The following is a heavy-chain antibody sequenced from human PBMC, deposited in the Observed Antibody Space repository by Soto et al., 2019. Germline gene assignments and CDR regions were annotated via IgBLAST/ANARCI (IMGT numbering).Heavy chain of an antibody. D-gene: IGHD3-22*01. Sequence: ASVKVSCKASGYTFTSYGISWVRQAPGQGLEWMGWISAYNGNTNYAQKLQGRVTMTTDTSTSTAYMELSSLRSEDTAVYYCARGGYFDSSNYLAYWGLGTLVTVSS. CDR2: ISAYNGNT. CDR3: ARGGYFDSSNYLAY. V-gene: IGHV1-18*04. J-gene: IGHJ4*02. CDR1: GYTFTSYG.